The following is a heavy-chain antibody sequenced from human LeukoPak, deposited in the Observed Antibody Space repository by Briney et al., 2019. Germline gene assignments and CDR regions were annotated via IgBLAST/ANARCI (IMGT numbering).Heavy chain of an antibody. CDR1: GFPFSIHG. V-gene: IGHV3-23*01. D-gene: IGHD3-3*01. J-gene: IGHJ2*01. Sequence: GGSLRLSCAASGFPFSIHGMSWVRQAPRKGPEWVSSISSGSDYIYYADSVKGRFTISRDNSKNTLYLDMTSLRAGDTAIYYCAKIGVIGNWYYDLWGRGTLVAVSS. CDR3: AKIGVIGNWYYDL. CDR2: ISSGSDYI.